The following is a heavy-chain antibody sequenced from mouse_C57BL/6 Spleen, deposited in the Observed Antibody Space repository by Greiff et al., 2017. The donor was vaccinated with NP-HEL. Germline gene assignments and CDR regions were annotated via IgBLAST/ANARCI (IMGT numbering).Heavy chain of an antibody. Sequence: QVQLQQSGAELVRPGASVTLSCKASGYTFTDYEMHWVKQTPVHGLEWIGAIDPETGGTAYNQKFKGKAILTADKSSSTAYMELRSLTSEDSAVYYCTRSRYYYGSPYAMDYWGQGTSVTVSS. CDR3: TRSRYYYGSPYAMDY. V-gene: IGHV1-15*01. J-gene: IGHJ4*01. CDR1: GYTFTDYE. CDR2: IDPETGGT. D-gene: IGHD1-1*01.